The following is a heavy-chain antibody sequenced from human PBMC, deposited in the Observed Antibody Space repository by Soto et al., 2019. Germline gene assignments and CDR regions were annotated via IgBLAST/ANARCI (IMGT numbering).Heavy chain of an antibody. D-gene: IGHD6-13*01. CDR1: GFTFTSYG. V-gene: IGHV1-18*01. Sequence: ASVEVSCRASGFTFTSYGISWVRQALGQGLEWMGWISAYNGDTKYAQSLQGRVSMSTDTSTNTVYMDLTSLALDDTAVYYCARDRGVAAAGPLYYYDYWGQGTLVTVS. CDR2: ISAYNGDT. CDR3: ARDRGVAAAGPLYYYDY. J-gene: IGHJ4*02.